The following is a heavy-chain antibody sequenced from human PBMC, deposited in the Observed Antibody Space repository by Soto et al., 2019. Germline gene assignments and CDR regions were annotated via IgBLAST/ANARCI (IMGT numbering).Heavy chain of an antibody. D-gene: IGHD6-19*01. Sequence: PGGSLRLCCAASGFTFSSYAMHWVRQAPGKGLEWVAVISYDGSNKYYADSVKGRFTISRDNSKNTLYLQMNSLRAEDTAVYYCARATSGWYKDAFDIWGQGTMVTVSS. CDR2: ISYDGSNK. CDR1: GFTFSSYA. J-gene: IGHJ3*02. CDR3: ARATSGWYKDAFDI. V-gene: IGHV3-30-3*01.